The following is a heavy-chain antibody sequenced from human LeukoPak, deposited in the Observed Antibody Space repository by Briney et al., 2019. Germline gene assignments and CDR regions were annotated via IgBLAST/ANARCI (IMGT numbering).Heavy chain of an antibody. CDR1: GYTFSSYD. CDR3: ARGSRYGSGSPGWNY. CDR2: MNPNSENT. V-gene: IGHV1-8*01. D-gene: IGHD3-10*01. Sequence: ASVKVSCKASGYTFSSYDINWVRQATGQGLEWMGWMNPNSENTGYAQKFQGRVTMTRNTSISTAYMELSSLRSEDTAVYYCARGSRYGSGSPGWNYWGQGTLVTVSS. J-gene: IGHJ4*02.